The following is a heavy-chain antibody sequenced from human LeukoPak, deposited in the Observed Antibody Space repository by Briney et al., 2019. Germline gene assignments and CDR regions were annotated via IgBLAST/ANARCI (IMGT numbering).Heavy chain of an antibody. CDR3: ARGRIAVAGNFGGNWFDP. Sequence: GASVKVSCKASGYTFTDSYMDWVRQAPGQGLEWMGGIIPIFGTANYAQKFQGRVTITADESTSTAYMELSSLRSEDTAVYYCARGRIAVAGNFGGNWFDPWGQGTLVTVSS. D-gene: IGHD6-19*01. V-gene: IGHV1-69*13. CDR2: IIPIFGTA. J-gene: IGHJ5*02. CDR1: GYTFTDSY.